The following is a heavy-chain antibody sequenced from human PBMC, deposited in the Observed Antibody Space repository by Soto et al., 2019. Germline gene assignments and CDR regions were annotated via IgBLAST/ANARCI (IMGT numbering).Heavy chain of an antibody. CDR3: AREAGQDCTNGVCYWSGMDV. V-gene: IGHV4-4*07. CDR2: IYTSGST. J-gene: IGHJ6*02. Sequence: PSETLSLTCSVSGGSISSYYCSWSRQPAGKGLEWIGRIYTSGSTNYNPSLKSRVTMSVDTSKNQFSLKLSSVTAADTAVYYCAREAGQDCTNGVCYWSGMDVWGQGTTVTVSS. CDR1: GGSISSYY. D-gene: IGHD2-8*01.